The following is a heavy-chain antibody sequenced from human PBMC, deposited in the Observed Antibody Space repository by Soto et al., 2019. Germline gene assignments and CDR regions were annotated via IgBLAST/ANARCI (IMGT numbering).Heavy chain of an antibody. Sequence: GASVKVSCKASGYTFTSYGISWVRQAPGQGLEWMGWISAYNGNTNYAQKLQGRVTMTTDTSTSTAYMELRSLRSDDTAVYYCARDVGGKQWLAPRGAFDIWGQGTMVTVSS. D-gene: IGHD6-19*01. CDR3: ARDVGGKQWLAPRGAFDI. J-gene: IGHJ3*02. CDR1: GYTFTSYG. V-gene: IGHV1-18*01. CDR2: ISAYNGNT.